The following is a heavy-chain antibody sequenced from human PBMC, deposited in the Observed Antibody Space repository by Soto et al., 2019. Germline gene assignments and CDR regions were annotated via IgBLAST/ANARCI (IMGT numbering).Heavy chain of an antibody. J-gene: IGHJ4*02. Sequence: GGSLRLSCAASGFSFVNYAMNWVRQAPGKGLEWVSGLSGSGTSTYYADSVKGRFTISRDNSRDTLFLQMNSLTADDTAVYYCAKATTNGGWFNPFDSWGQGTLVTVSS. D-gene: IGHD6-19*01. CDR2: LSGSGTST. CDR1: GFSFVNYA. CDR3: AKATTNGGWFNPFDS. V-gene: IGHV3-23*01.